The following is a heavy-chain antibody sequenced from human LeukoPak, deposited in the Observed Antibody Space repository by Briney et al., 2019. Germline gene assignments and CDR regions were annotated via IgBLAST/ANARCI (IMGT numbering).Heavy chain of an antibody. CDR2: ISGSGDST. V-gene: IGHV3-23*01. CDR1: GFTLSSYA. D-gene: IGHD2-15*01. J-gene: IGHJ4*02. CDR3: AKAGAVVVVAAKYFDY. Sequence: QAGGSLRLSCAASGFTLSSYAMSWVRQAPGKGLEWVSAISGSGDSTYYADSVKGRLTISRDNSKNTLYLQMNSLRAEDTAVYYCAKAGAVVVVAAKYFDYWGQGTLVTVSS.